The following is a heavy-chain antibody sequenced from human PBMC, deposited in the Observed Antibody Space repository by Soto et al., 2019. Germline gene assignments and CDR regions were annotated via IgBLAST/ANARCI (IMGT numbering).Heavy chain of an antibody. CDR3: ARYPYYDILTGYGGYGMDV. D-gene: IGHD3-9*01. V-gene: IGHV1-3*01. CDR1: GYTFTSYA. CDR2: INAGNGNT. Sequence: QVQLVQSGAEVKKPGASVKVSCKASGYTFTSYAMHWVRQAPGQRLEWMGWINAGNGNTKYSQKFQGRVTITRDTSASTAYMELSSLRSEDTAVYYCARYPYYDILTGYGGYGMDVWGQGTTVTVSS. J-gene: IGHJ6*02.